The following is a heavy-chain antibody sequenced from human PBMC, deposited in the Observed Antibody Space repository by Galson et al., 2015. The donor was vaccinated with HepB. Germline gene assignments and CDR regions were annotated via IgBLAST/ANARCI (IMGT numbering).Heavy chain of an antibody. CDR3: ARGIGVAGVSGFPP. J-gene: IGHJ5*02. Sequence: SLRLSCAPSGFTVSSNYMSWVRQAPGKGLEWVSVIYSGGSTYYADPLEVGCTISRNNSKNTLYLQMNSLRAEDTAVYYCARGIGVAGVSGFPPWVPGTLVPLSS. V-gene: IGHV3-66*01. CDR1: GFTVSSNY. D-gene: IGHD6-19*01. CDR2: IYSGGST.